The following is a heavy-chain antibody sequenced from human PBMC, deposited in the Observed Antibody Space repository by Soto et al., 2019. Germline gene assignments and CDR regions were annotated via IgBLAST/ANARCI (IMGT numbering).Heavy chain of an antibody. CDR2: ISAYNGNT. V-gene: IGHV1-18*01. J-gene: IGHJ4*02. CDR3: ARDLLAVAGTRTFDY. Sequence: ASVKVSCKASGYTFTSYGISWVRQAPGQGPEWMGWISAYNGNTNYAQKLQGRVTMTTDTSTSTAYMELRSLRSDDTAVYYCARDLLAVAGTRTFDYWGQGTLVTVSS. CDR1: GYTFTSYG. D-gene: IGHD6-19*01.